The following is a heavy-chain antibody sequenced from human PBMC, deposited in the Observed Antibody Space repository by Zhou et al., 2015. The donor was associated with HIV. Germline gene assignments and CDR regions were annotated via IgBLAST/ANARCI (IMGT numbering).Heavy chain of an antibody. J-gene: IGHJ6*02. V-gene: IGHV1-69*06. CDR3: ARAKVGGFSSSWGYYYYNGMDV. CDR1: GGSFNTYE. Sequence: QVQLVQSGAEVKKPGSSVKVSCKASGGSFNTYEISWVRQAPGQGLEWMGGIIPLFGTPNYAPKFQGRVTITADKSTRTVYMELSSLRSEDTAVFYCARAKVGGFSSSWGYYYYNGMDVWGQGTTVTVSS. D-gene: IGHD6-13*01. CDR2: IIPLFGTP.